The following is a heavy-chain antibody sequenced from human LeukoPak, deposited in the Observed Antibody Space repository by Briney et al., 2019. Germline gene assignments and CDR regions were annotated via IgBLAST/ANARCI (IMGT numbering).Heavy chain of an antibody. CDR3: AIDGKGQLGIYYYYMDV. J-gene: IGHJ6*03. CDR1: GFTFSSYW. V-gene: IGHV3-7*01. D-gene: IGHD6-6*01. Sequence: PGGSLRLSCAASGFTFSSYWMSWVRQAPGKGLEWVANIKQDGSEKYYVDSVKGRFTVSRDNAKNSLYLQMNSLRAEDTAVYYCAIDGKGQLGIYYYYMDVWGKGTTVTVSS. CDR2: IKQDGSEK.